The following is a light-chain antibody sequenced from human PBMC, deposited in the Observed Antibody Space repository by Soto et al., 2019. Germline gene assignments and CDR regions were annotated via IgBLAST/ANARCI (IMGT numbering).Light chain of an antibody. CDR2: SAS. Sequence: IQMTQYTYSLSTSIGDRVTITCRASQRINIYLNWYRQKPGKAPELLIYSASNLQSGVPSRFSGSGSGTDFTLTISGLQSEDFPTYYSQQSFRTPPFGQGTR. CDR3: QQSFRTPP. J-gene: IGKJ5*01. V-gene: IGKV1-39*01. CDR1: QRINIY.